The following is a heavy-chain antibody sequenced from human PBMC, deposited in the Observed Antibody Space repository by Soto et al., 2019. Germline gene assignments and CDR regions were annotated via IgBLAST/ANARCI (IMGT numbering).Heavy chain of an antibody. V-gene: IGHV5-51*01. CDR1: GYNFTNYW. J-gene: IGHJ4*02. CDR3: ARRTGLVRYRPYDFYY. CDR2: IYPGDSES. D-gene: IGHD3-9*01. Sequence: PGESLKISCKGSGYNFTNYWIGWVRQMPGKGLEWMGIIYPGDSESKYNPSFQGQVTSSADKSISTAYLQWSSPKASDTAIYYCARRTGLVRYRPYDFYYRGQRTQLTVSS.